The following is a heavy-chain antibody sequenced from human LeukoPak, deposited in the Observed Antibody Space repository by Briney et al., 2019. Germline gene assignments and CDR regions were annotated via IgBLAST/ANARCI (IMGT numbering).Heavy chain of an antibody. CDR3: AKDPGWFGEDKNWYFDL. Sequence: PGGSLRLSCAASGFTVSNNYMSWVRQAPGKGLEWVSVIYSGGSTYYADSVKGRFTISRDTSKNTLSLQMNSLRAEDTAVYYCAKDPGWFGEDKNWYFDLWGRGTLVTVSS. CDR1: GFTVSNNY. D-gene: IGHD3-10*01. CDR2: IYSGGST. V-gene: IGHV3-53*01. J-gene: IGHJ2*01.